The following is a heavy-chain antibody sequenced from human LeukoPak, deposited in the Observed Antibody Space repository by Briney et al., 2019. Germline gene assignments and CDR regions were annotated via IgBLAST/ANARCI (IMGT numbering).Heavy chain of an antibody. J-gene: IGHJ5*02. CDR2: GNDSGGT. CDR3: AKNGQSGFSFDP. CDR1: GGSLDGHY. D-gene: IGHD2-8*01. V-gene: IGHV4-34*01. Sequence: SETLSLTCAVYGGSLDGHYWSWIRQPAGKGLEWIGEGNDSGGTKFNPSLKSRVTISSDTSKNQFSLKLTSVTAADTAVYYCAKNGQSGFSFDPWGQGTLVTVSS.